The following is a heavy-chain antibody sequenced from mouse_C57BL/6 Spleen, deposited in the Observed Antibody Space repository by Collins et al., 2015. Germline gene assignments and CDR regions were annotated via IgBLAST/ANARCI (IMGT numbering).Heavy chain of an antibody. CDR3: ARSLYYDYDFDY. Sequence: QVQLQQPGAELVRPGSSVKLSCKASGYTFTSYWMHWVKQRPIQGLEWIGNIDPSDSETHYNQKFKDKATLTVDKSSSTAYMQLSSLTSEDSAVYYCARSLYYDYDFDYWGQGTXLTVSS. CDR1: GYTFTSYW. J-gene: IGHJ2*01. D-gene: IGHD2-4*01. V-gene: IGHV1-52*01. CDR2: IDPSDSET.